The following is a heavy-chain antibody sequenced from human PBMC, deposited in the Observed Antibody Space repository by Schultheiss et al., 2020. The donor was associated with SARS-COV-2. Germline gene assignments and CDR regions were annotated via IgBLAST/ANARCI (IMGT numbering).Heavy chain of an antibody. CDR1: GFTFSNAW. J-gene: IGHJ4*02. D-gene: IGHD3-16*01. Sequence: GGSLRLSCAASGFTFSNAWMSWVRQAPGKGLEWVGRIKSKTDGGTTDYAAPVKGRFTISRDDSKNTLYLQMNSLRAEDTAVYYCARESLRDVPECWGQGTLVTVSS. CDR3: ARESLRDVPEC. CDR2: IKSKTDGGTT. V-gene: IGHV3-15*01.